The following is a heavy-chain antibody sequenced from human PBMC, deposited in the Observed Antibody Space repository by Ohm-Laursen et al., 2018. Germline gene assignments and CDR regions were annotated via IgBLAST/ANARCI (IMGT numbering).Heavy chain of an antibody. J-gene: IGHJ3*02. V-gene: IGHV1-18*01. CDR2: ISAYNGNT. CDR3: ARDSVGRVIPNEALDI. Sequence: ASVKVSCKASGYTFTDFGISWVRQAPGQGLEWMGWISAYNGNTNYAQKFQGRVTMATDTSTSTAYMELRSLSSDDTAVYYCARDSVGRVIPNEALDIWGQGTMVTVSS. CDR1: GYTFTDFG. D-gene: IGHD1-26*01.